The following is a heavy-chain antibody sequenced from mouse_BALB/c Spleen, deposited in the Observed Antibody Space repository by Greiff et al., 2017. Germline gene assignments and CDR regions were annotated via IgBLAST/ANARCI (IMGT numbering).Heavy chain of an antibody. J-gene: IGHJ4*01. V-gene: IGHV5-17*02. D-gene: IGHD1-2*01. Sequence: EVQGVESGGGLVQPGGSRKLSCAASGFTFSSFGMHWVRQAPEKGLEWVAYISSGSSTIYYADTVKGRFTISRDNPKNTLFLQMTSLRSEDTAMYYCARSTTAPYYAMDYWGEGTSVTVSA. CDR2: ISSGSSTI. CDR1: GFTFSSFG. CDR3: ARSTTAPYYAMDY.